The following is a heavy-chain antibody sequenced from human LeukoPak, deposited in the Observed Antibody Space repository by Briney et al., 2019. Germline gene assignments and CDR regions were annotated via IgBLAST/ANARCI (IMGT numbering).Heavy chain of an antibody. Sequence: PGGSLRLSCAASGFTFSSYGMHWVRQAPGKGLEWVAFIRSDGSIKYYADSVKGRLTISRDNSKNTLYLQMNGLRIEDTALYHCAKDLPAAYFDYWGQGTLVTVSS. CDR1: GFTFSSYG. J-gene: IGHJ4*02. V-gene: IGHV3-30*02. CDR3: AKDLPAAYFDY. CDR2: IRSDGSIK. D-gene: IGHD2-2*01.